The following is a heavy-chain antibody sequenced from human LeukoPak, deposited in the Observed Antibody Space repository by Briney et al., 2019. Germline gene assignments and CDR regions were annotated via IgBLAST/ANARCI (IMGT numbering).Heavy chain of an antibody. CDR3: TGGYCGGGCYFQSFQV. CDR2: ISSVGTHT. CDR1: GFLDREYS. J-gene: IGHJ1*01. V-gene: IGHV3-21*06. Sequence: GGSVRLSRAAWGFLDREYSMNGVPQARGRALEGVSSISSVGTHTYYAESVRGRFTISRETAKNSVYLELSNLTDEDTAVYYCTGGYCGGGCYFQSFQVWGQGNLVIVS. D-gene: IGHD2-21*02.